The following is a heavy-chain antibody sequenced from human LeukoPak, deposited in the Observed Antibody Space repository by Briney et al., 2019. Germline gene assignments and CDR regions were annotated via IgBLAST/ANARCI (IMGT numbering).Heavy chain of an antibody. D-gene: IGHD4-17*01. V-gene: IGHV1-18*01. Sequence: ASVKVSCKASGYTFASYGITWVRQAPGEGLEWMGWISAYSSNTNYAQKLQGRVTMTTDTSTSTAYMELRSLRSEDTAVYYCARDELLAPDYGLGGWGQGTLVTVSS. CDR3: ARDELLAPDYGLGG. J-gene: IGHJ4*02. CDR1: GYTFASYG. CDR2: ISAYSSNT.